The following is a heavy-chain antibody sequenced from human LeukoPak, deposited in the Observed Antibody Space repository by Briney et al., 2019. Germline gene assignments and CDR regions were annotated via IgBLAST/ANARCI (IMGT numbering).Heavy chain of an antibody. D-gene: IGHD3-10*01. CDR1: GFTVSSNY. V-gene: IGHV3-53*01. CDR3: ARGMDGFGEFGGFDP. J-gene: IGHJ5*02. Sequence: GGSLRLSCAASGFTVSSNYMSWVRQAPGKGLEWVSVIYSGGSTYYADSVKGRFTISRDNSKNTLYLQMNSLRAEDTAVYYCARGMDGFGEFGGFDPWGQGTLVTVSS. CDR2: IYSGGST.